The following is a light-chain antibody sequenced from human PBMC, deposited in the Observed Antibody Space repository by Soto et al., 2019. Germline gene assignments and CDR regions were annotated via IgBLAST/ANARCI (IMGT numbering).Light chain of an antibody. CDR3: SSYTSSATLV. J-gene: IGLJ2*01. CDR2: EVS. CDR1: SSDVGGYKY. Sequence: QSALTQPASVSGSPGQSITISCTGNSSDVGGYKYVSWYQQHPGKAPKLIIHEVSSRPSGVSSRFSGSKSGNTASLTISGLQAEDEADYYFSSYTSSATLVFGVGTKVTVL. V-gene: IGLV2-14*01.